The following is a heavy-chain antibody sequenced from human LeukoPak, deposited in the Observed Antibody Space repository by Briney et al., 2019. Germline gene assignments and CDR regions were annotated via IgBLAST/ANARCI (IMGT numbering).Heavy chain of an antibody. CDR2: ISSSSSTI. CDR1: GFTFSSYS. CDR3: ASSSLWFGEF. V-gene: IGHV3-48*01. J-gene: IGHJ4*02. Sequence: PGGSLRLSCAAPGFTFSSYSMNWVRQAPGKGLEWVSYISSSSSTIYYADSVKGRFTISRDNAKKSLYLQMNSLRAEDTAVYYCASSSLWFGEFWGQGTLVTVSS. D-gene: IGHD3-10*01.